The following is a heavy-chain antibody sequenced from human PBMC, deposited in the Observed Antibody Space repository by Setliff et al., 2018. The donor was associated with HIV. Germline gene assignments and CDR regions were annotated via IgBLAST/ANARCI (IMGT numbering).Heavy chain of an antibody. Sequence: PSETLSLTCAVSGGSVNGPSYYWGWIRQPPGKGLEWIGSVYNSGITFKNPSLKSRVSISVDRSGNQFSLRLTSVTAADTAVYYCATCRHRPSNWFDPWGQGTVVTVSS. CDR1: GGSVNGPSYY. J-gene: IGHJ5*02. CDR3: ATCRHRPSNWFDP. CDR2: VYNSGIT. V-gene: IGHV4-39*07.